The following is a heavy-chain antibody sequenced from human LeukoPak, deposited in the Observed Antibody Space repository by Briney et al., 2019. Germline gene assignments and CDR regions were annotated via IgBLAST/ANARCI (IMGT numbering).Heavy chain of an antibody. CDR1: GYSFTSYW. J-gene: IGHJ4*02. Sequence: GESLKISCKGSGYSFTSYWIGWVRQMPGKGLEWMGIIYPGDSDTRYSPSFQGRVTISADKSITTAYLQWTSLKASDTAIYYCAKTLGARYYFDSWGQGTLVTVSS. CDR3: AKTLGARYYFDS. V-gene: IGHV5-51*01. D-gene: IGHD1-14*01. CDR2: IYPGDSDT.